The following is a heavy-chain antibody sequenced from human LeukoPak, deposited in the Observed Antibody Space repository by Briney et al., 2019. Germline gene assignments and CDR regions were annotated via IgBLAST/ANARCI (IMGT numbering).Heavy chain of an antibody. Sequence: TGGSLRLSCAASGNYWMHWVRQAPGKGLVWVSHINSDGSWTSYADSVKGRFTISKDNAKNTVYLQMNNLRAEDTAVYYCAGRVTGYSSGYVYWGQGTLVTVSS. J-gene: IGHJ4*02. CDR1: GNYW. CDR3: AGRVTGYSSGYVY. V-gene: IGHV3-74*01. CDR2: INSDGSWT. D-gene: IGHD5-18*01.